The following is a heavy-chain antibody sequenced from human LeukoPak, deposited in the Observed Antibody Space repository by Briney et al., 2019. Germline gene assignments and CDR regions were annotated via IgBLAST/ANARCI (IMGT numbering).Heavy chain of an antibody. CDR1: GFTFRSHG. CDR3: ARDLYYVESSDP. V-gene: IGHV3-33*07. J-gene: IGHJ5*02. Sequence: GGSLRLSCAASGFTFRSHGMYWVRQAPGKGLEWVAVIWYDGDNKNYGDSVKGRFTISRDNSKNTLFLQMNSLRADDTAVYYCARDLYYVESSDPWGQGTLVTVSS. CDR2: IWYDGDNK. D-gene: IGHD3-16*01.